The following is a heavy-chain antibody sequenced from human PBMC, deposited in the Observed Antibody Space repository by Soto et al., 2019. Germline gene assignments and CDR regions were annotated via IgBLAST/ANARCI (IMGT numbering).Heavy chain of an antibody. Sequence: EVQLLESGGGLVQPGGSLRLSCAASGFTFSSYAMSWVRQAPGKGLEWVSAISGSGASTYYADSVKGRFTISRDNSKNTLSLQMNSLRAEDTAVYYCAKDQSFLNPNDYWGQGTMVTVSS. CDR2: ISGSGAST. J-gene: IGHJ4*02. V-gene: IGHV3-23*01. D-gene: IGHD3-10*01. CDR1: GFTFSSYA. CDR3: AKDQSFLNPNDY.